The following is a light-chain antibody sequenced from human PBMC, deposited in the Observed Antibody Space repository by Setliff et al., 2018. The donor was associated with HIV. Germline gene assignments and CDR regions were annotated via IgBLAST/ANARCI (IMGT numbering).Light chain of an antibody. Sequence: QSALAQPASVSGSPGQSITISCTGTRSDVGGYNSVSWYQQHPGKVPKVLIYEVSNRPSGVSNRFSGSKSGNTASLTISGLQADDEADYYCSSYTTTSTTGVGTGTKV. J-gene: IGLJ1*01. V-gene: IGLV2-14*03. CDR2: EVS. CDR3: SSYTTTSTTG. CDR1: RSDVGGYNS.